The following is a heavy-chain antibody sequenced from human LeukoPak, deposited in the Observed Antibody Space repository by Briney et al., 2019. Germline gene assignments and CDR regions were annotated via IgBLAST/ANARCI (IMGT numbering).Heavy chain of an antibody. Sequence: SETCSSTSAFNGGSFVGTSWGWFRKPPGKGLDWIGEINHSGSTNYNPSLKSRVTISVDTSKNQFSLKLSSVTAADTAVYYCARGGIFRAILRRGFGYWGQGTLVTVSS. CDR1: GGSFVGTS. J-gene: IGHJ4*02. CDR2: INHSGST. CDR3: ARGGIFRAILRRGFGY. D-gene: IGHD3-3*01. V-gene: IGHV4-34*01.